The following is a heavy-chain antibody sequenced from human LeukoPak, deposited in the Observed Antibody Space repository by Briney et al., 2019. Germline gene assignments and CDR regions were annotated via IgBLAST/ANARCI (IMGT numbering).Heavy chain of an antibody. CDR2: IKEDRSEK. V-gene: IGHV3-7*01. CDR1: GFTFSSYW. D-gene: IGHD1-26*01. Sequence: GGSLRLSCAASGFTFSSYWMNWVRQAPGKGLEWVATIKEDRSEKYYVDSVKGRFTISRDNAKNSLYLQLNSMRAEDTAVYYCARRGSYLDYWGQGTLVTVSS. CDR3: ARRGSYLDY. J-gene: IGHJ4*02.